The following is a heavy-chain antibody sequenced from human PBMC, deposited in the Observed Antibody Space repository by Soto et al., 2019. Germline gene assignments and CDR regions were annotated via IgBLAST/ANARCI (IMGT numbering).Heavy chain of an antibody. CDR2: ISSSSYI. CDR1: GFTFSSYS. CDR3: ARDLSPLRDGYIFYYYYGMDV. D-gene: IGHD5-12*01. Sequence: GGSLRLSCAASGFTFSSYSMNWVRQAPGKGLEWASSISSSSYIYYADSVKGRFTISRDNAKNSLYLQMNSLRAEDTAVYYCARDLSPLRDGYIFYYYYGMDVWGQGTTVTVSS. J-gene: IGHJ6*02. V-gene: IGHV3-21*01.